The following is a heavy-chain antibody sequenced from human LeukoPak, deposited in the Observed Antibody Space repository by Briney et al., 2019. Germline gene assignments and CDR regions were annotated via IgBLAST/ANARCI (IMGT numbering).Heavy chain of an antibody. V-gene: IGHV4-59*08. Sequence: PSETLSLTCTVSGGSISSYYWSWIRQPPGKGLEWIAHIYYSGSTNYNPSLKSRVTISVDTSKNQFSLKLSSVTAADTAVYYCARQHGGTAAFDTWGQGTMVTVSS. J-gene: IGHJ3*02. CDR3: ARQHGGTAAFDT. D-gene: IGHD1-14*01. CDR2: IYYSGST. CDR1: GGSISSYY.